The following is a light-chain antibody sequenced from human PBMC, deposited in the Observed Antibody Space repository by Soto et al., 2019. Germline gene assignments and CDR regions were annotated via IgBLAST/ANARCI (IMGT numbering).Light chain of an antibody. CDR3: QQYSKWPPWT. CDR2: RAS. V-gene: IGKV3-15*01. J-gene: IGKJ1*01. Sequence: EVVLTQSAGTVSLSRGXRAIFSCMAIQRLDSSYLAWYQQKPGQAPRLLIFRASTRATGVPARFSGRGSGTEFTLTISGLQSEDFAVYYCQQYSKWPPWTFGPGTKVDIK. CDR1: QRLDSSY.